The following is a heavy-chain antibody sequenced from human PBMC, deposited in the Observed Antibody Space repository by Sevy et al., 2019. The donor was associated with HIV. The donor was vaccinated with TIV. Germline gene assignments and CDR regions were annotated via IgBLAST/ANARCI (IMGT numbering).Heavy chain of an antibody. CDR1: GFTFGDYG. J-gene: IGHJ4*02. CDR2: LKRKRDGGTL. D-gene: IGHD1-1*01. CDR3: TRWKGSKSIFDY. Sequence: GGSLRLSCTASGFTFGDYGLSWVRQAPGKGLEWIAFLKRKRDGGTLDHAASVKGRFTISRDDSKNIAYLQMNDLQTEDSALYYCTRWKGSKSIFDYWGRGALVTVS. V-gene: IGHV3-49*04.